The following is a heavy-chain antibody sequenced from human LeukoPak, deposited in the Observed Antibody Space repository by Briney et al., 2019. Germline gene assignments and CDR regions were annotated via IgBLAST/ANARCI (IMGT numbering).Heavy chain of an antibody. CDR2: IYHSGST. D-gene: IGHD2-2*01. V-gene: IGHV4-38-2*01. CDR1: GYSISSGYY. CDR3: ARCDQLQYFDY. J-gene: IGHJ4*02. Sequence: PSETLSLTRAVSGYSISSGYYWGWIRQPPGKGLEWIGSIYHSGSTYYNPSLKSRVTISVDTSKNQFSLKLSSVTAADTAVYYCARCDQLQYFDYWGQGTLVTVSS.